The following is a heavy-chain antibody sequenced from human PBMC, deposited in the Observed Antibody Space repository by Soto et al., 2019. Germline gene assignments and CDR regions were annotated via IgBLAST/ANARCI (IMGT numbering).Heavy chain of an antibody. Sequence: EVQLLESGGGVVQPGGSLRLSCAASGFTFSDYAMSWVRQTPGKGLQWVSGVGGSDDDKHYADSVRGRFIVSRDNSKNTLYLQMNSLRADDTAIYYCAKDPTSFNGVWAPFDMWCQGTEVTVSS. CDR2: VGGSDDDK. J-gene: IGHJ3*02. D-gene: IGHD2-8*01. CDR1: GFTFSDYA. V-gene: IGHV3-23*01. CDR3: AKDPTSFNGVWAPFDM.